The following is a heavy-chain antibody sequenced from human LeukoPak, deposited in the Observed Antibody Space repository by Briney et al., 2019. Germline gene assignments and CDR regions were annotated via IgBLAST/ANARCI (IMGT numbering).Heavy chain of an antibody. CDR2: MNPNSGNT. Sequence: ASVKVSCKASGYTFTSYDINWVRQATGQGLEWMGWMNPNSGNTGYAQKFQGRVTITRNTSISTAYMELSSLRSEDTAVYYCARDVRGSGYDLGYYFDYWGQGTLVTVSS. CDR1: GYTFTSYD. CDR3: ARDVRGSGYDLGYYFDY. V-gene: IGHV1-8*03. D-gene: IGHD5-12*01. J-gene: IGHJ4*02.